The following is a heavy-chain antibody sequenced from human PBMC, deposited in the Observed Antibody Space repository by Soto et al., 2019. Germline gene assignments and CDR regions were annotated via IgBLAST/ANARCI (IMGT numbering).Heavy chain of an antibody. D-gene: IGHD2-8*01. V-gene: IGHV1-46*01. CDR2: INPSGGST. Sequence: RASVKVSCKASGYTFTSYYMHWVRQAPGQGLEWMGIINPSGGSTSYAQKFQGRVTMTRDTSTSTVYMELSSLRSEDTAVYYCARDHCTNGVCYVSGYGMDVWGQGTTLTVSS. J-gene: IGHJ6*02. CDR3: ARDHCTNGVCYVSGYGMDV. CDR1: GYTFTSYY.